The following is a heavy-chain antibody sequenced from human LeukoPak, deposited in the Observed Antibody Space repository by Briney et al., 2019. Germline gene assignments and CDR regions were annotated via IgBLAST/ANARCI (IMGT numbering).Heavy chain of an antibody. J-gene: IGHJ4*02. CDR3: AKTKDRPGSYYDY. Sequence: RASETLSLTCAVYGGSFSGYYWSWIRQPPGKGLEWIGEINHSGSTNYNPSLKSRVTISVDTSKNQFSLKLSSVTAADTAVYYCAKTKDRPGSYYDYWGQGTLVTVSS. CDR1: GGSFSGYY. D-gene: IGHD1-26*01. V-gene: IGHV4-34*01. CDR2: INHSGST.